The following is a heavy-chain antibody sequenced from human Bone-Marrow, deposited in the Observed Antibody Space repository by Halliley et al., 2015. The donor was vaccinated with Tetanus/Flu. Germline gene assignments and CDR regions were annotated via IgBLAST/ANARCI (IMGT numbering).Heavy chain of an antibody. J-gene: IGHJ4*02. Sequence: TLSLTCAVSGGPFSGHYWNWTRQSPGKGLEWIGEINHGGSTTYNPSLKRRVTMSVDTYKNQFSLKLTSVTAADTAVYYCARDPFWLGGRCILGLSDFWGQGTLVTVSS. CDR2: INHGGST. CDR1: GGPFSGHY. D-gene: IGHD2-15*01. CDR3: ARDPFWLGGRCILGLSDF. V-gene: IGHV4-34*01.